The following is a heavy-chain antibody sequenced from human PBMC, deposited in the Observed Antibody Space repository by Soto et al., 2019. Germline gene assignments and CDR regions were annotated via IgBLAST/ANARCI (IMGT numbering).Heavy chain of an antibody. CDR2: IDESGNYI. CDR3: ARDESAGSSIRY. D-gene: IGHD2-2*01. Sequence: EVQVVESGGGLVKPGGSLRLSCTAYGTTFSNYGMNWVRQAPGKGMEWVSSIDESGNYIYYADSVQGRFIISRDNVKNSLYLQMNSLRAEDTAVYLCARDESAGSSIRYSGQGTLVTVSS. V-gene: IGHV3-21*01. J-gene: IGHJ4*02. CDR1: GTTFSNYG.